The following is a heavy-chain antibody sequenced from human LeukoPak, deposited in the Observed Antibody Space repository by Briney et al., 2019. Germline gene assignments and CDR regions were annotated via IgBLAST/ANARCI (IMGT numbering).Heavy chain of an antibody. D-gene: IGHD6-13*01. Sequence: SETLSLTCTVSGGSISSSNYYWGWIRQPPGKGLECIGSVYYSGNTYYNPSLKSRVTISVDTSKNQFSLKLSSVTAADTAVYYCARAVTSSSSWYKWVNWFDPWDQGTLVTVSS. J-gene: IGHJ5*02. CDR1: GGSISSSNYY. CDR3: ARAVTSSSSWYKWVNWFDP. V-gene: IGHV4-39*07. CDR2: VYYSGNT.